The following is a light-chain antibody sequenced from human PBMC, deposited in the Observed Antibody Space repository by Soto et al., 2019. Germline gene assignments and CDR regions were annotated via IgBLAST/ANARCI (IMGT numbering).Light chain of an antibody. Sequence: EIVMTQSLATLSVSPGERATLSCRASQSVSSSLAWYQHKPGQAPRLLIYGASIRATGIPARFSGSGSGTEFTLTISSLQSEDFAAYYCQQYSNRYTFGQGTKLEIK. CDR1: QSVSSS. CDR3: QQYSNRYT. CDR2: GAS. V-gene: IGKV3D-15*01. J-gene: IGKJ2*01.